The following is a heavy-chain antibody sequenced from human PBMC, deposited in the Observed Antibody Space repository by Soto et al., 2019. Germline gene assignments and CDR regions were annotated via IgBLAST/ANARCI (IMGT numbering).Heavy chain of an antibody. V-gene: IGHV1-18*01. CDR1: GYTFTSYD. CDR3: ARISVRDVVVAGSTIDWFDP. J-gene: IGHJ5*02. Sequence: QIQLVQSGDEVRKPGASVKVSCKASGYTFTSYDITWVRQAPGQGLEYLGWISAYNDNTRYAQKLQGRLTMTRDTCTSTAYMELRSLRSDDTAVYYCARISVRDVVVAGSTIDWFDPWGQGTLVTVSS. CDR2: ISAYNDNT. D-gene: IGHD2-15*01.